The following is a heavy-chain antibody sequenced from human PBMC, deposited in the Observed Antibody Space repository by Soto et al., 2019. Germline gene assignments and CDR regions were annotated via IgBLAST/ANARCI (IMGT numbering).Heavy chain of an antibody. J-gene: IGHJ5*02. CDR2: IGYDGSNK. D-gene: IGHD3-16*02. V-gene: IGHV3-33*01. CDR1: GFTFSSYG. CDR3: ATGPVST. Sequence: QVQLVESGGGVVQPGRSLRLSCAASGFTFSSYGMHWVRQAPGKGLEWVAVIGYDGSNKYYADAVKGRFTISRDNSKNTLYLQRNSLRAEDTAVYYCATGPVSTWGQGTLVTVSS.